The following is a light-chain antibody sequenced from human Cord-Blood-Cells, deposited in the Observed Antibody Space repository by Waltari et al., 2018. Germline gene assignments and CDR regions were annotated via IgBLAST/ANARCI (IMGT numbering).Light chain of an antibody. CDR1: QSISSY. Sequence: DIQMTQSPSSLSASVGDRVTITCRASQSISSYLNWYQQKPGKAPKLLIYAASSLQSGGPSRFSGSGSGTDFTLTISSLQPEDVATYYCQQSYSTHRWTFGQGTKVEIK. V-gene: IGKV1-39*01. CDR3: QQSYSTHRWT. CDR2: AAS. J-gene: IGKJ1*01.